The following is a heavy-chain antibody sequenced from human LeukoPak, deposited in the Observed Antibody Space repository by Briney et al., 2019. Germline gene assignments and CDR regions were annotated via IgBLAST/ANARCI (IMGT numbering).Heavy chain of an antibody. CDR1: AINVNTNY. Sequence: PGGSLRLSCAASAINVNTNYMTWVRQAPGKGLEWFSLIYGDNAAYYAESVRGRFIISRDSLKNTLFLQMNSLRAEDTAVYYCVSSTGQQFIPYDYWGHGTHVTVSS. D-gene: IGHD6-13*01. CDR2: IYGDNAA. CDR3: VSSTGQQFIPYDY. V-gene: IGHV3-66*02. J-gene: IGHJ4*01.